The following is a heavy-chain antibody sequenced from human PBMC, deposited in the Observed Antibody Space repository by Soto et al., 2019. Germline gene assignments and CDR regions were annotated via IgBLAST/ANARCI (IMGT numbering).Heavy chain of an antibody. CDR1: GFTFSSYG. Sequence: QVQLVESGGGVVQPGRSLRLSCAASGFTFSSYGMHWVGQAPGKGLEWVAVISYDGSNKYYADSVKGRFTISRDNSKNTLYLQMNSLRAEDTAVYYCAKDGSQDTATYYGMDVWGQGTTVTISS. CDR3: AKDGSQDTATYYGMDV. V-gene: IGHV3-30*18. CDR2: ISYDGSNK. D-gene: IGHD5-18*01. J-gene: IGHJ6*02.